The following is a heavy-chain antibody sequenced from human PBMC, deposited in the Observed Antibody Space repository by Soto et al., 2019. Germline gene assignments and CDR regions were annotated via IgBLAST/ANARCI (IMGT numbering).Heavy chain of an antibody. CDR3: ARVFGGGNYYHYGMDV. CDR2: INSDGSST. V-gene: IGHV3-74*01. J-gene: IGHJ6*02. CDR1: GFTFSSYW. Sequence: GGSLRLSCAASGFTFSSYWMHWVRQAPGKGLVWVSRINSDGSSTSYADSVKGRFTISRDNAKNTLYLQMNSLRAEDTAVYYCARVFGGGNYYHYGMDVWGQGTTVTVSS. D-gene: IGHD2-15*01.